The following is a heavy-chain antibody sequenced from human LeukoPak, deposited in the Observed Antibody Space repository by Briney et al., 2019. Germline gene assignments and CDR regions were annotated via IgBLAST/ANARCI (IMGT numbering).Heavy chain of an antibody. J-gene: IGHJ4*02. CDR3: ARGISALDY. V-gene: IGHV4-38-2*01. CDR2: MYYRGSV. D-gene: IGHD1-20*01. CDR1: GYSISSCYY. Sequence: SETLSLTCAVSGYSISSCYYWGWIRQPPGKGLEWIATMYYRGSVYYNPSLKSRVTISVDTSKNQLSLKLSSVTAADTAVYFCARGISALDYWGQGTLVTVSS.